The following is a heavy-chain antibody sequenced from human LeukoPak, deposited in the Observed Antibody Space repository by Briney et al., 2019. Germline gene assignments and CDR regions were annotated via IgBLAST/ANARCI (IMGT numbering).Heavy chain of an antibody. CDR2: IGTAGDT. V-gene: IGHV3-13*04. CDR1: GFTFSSYG. D-gene: IGHD3-22*01. J-gene: IGHJ3*02. CDR3: ARGTYYYDSTGYQPHPHDAFDI. Sequence: PGGSLRLSCAASGFTFSSYGMHWVRQATGKGLEWVSAIGTAGDTYYPGSVMGRFTIFTENAKNTMYLQMNNLRPEDTAVYYRARGTYYYDSTGYQPHPHDAFDIWGQGTMVTVSS.